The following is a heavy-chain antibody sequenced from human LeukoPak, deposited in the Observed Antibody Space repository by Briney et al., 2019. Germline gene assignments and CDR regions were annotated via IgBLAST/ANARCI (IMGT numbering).Heavy chain of an antibody. D-gene: IGHD1-26*01. CDR1: GFTVSSYS. Sequence: GGSLRLSCAASGFTVSSYSMNWVRQAPGKGLEWVSSISSSSSYIYYADSVKGRFTISRDNAKNSLYLQMNSLRAEDTAVYYCASSMIVGEDYWGQGTLVTVSS. V-gene: IGHV3-21*01. J-gene: IGHJ4*02. CDR3: ASSMIVGEDY. CDR2: ISSSSSYI.